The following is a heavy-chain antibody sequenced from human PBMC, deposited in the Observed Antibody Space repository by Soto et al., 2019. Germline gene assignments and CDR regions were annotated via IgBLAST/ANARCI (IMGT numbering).Heavy chain of an antibody. J-gene: IGHJ4*02. V-gene: IGHV1-2*04. CDR3: VRAGTCYPGTTFAF. D-gene: IGHD1-1*01. Sequence: MRWPRHSLGQGLEWMGWIEPDSVGKNYAPKFRGWFTMTRDTSIRTAYMELSGLKSDDTAVYFCVRAGTCYPGTTFAFLGQGAL. CDR2: IEPDSVGK.